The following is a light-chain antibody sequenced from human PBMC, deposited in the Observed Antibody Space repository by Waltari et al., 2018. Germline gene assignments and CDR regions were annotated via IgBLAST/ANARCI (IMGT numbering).Light chain of an antibody. V-gene: IGKV3-20*01. Sequence: PGGSATPSCRASQDMGHYLAWYQQKPGQAPRLLIYATSTRAAGIPDRFSGSGSGADFSLTITRLEPEDFAVYYCQHHVRLPATFGQGTKV. J-gene: IGKJ1*01. CDR3: QHHVRLPAT. CDR2: ATS. CDR1: QDMGHY.